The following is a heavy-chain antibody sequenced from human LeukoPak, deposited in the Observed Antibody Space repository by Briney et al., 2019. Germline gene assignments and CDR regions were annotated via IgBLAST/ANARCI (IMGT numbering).Heavy chain of an antibody. V-gene: IGHV3-30*02. CDR3: ARYSGNYGLDY. Sequence: GGSLRLSWAASGFTFSNYVIHWVRQPPGKGLEWVSLIRYDGSSKYYADSVRGRFTISRDNSKNTLYLQMNSLRAEDTAVYYCARYSGNYGLDYWGQGTLVTVSS. CDR1: GFTFSNYV. CDR2: IRYDGSSK. D-gene: IGHD4-17*01. J-gene: IGHJ4*02.